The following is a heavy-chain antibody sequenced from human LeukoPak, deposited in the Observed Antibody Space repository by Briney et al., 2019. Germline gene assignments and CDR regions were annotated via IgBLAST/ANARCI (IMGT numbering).Heavy chain of an antibody. V-gene: IGHV4-39*01. CDR3: ASVAVAGSGS. J-gene: IGHJ5*02. D-gene: IGHD6-19*01. CDR1: GGSISSSSYY. CDR2: IYYSGST. Sequence: SETLSLTCTVSGGSISSSSYYWGWIRQPPGTGLEWIGSIYYSGSTYYNPSLKSRVTISVDTSKNQFYLKLSSVTAADTAVYYCASVAVAGSGSWGQGTLVTVSS.